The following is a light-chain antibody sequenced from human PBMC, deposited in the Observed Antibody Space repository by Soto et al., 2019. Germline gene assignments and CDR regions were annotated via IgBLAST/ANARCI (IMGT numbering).Light chain of an antibody. J-gene: IGKJ1*01. CDR1: QSISSW. V-gene: IGKV1-5*03. CDR2: KAS. Sequence: DIQMTQSPSTLSASVGDRVTLTCRASQSISSWLAWYQQKPGKAPKLLIYKASILESGVPSRFSGCGFGTEFTLTISSLQPDDFATYYCQQYETYWTFGQGTKVEF. CDR3: QQYETYWT.